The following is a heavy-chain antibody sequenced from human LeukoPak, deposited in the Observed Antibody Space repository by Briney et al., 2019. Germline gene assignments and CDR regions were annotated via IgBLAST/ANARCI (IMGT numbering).Heavy chain of an antibody. J-gene: IGHJ4*02. CDR3: AREAGSYGVFDY. CDR2: ISDSGGRT. Sequence: GGSLRLSCAASGFTFSSYAMSWVRQAPGKGLEWVSAISDSGGRTYYADSVKGRFTISRDNSKNTLYLQMNSLRAEDTAVYYCAREAGSYGVFDYWGQGTLVTVSS. D-gene: IGHD1-26*01. V-gene: IGHV3-23*01. CDR1: GFTFSSYA.